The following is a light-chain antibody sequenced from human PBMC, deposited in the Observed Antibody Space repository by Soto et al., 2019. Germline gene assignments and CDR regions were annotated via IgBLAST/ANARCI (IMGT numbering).Light chain of an antibody. V-gene: IGKV1-5*01. Sequence: DIQMTQSPSTLSGSVGYRVTITCRASQTISSWLAWYQQKPGKAPKLLIYDASSLESGVPSRFSGSGSGTEFTLTIRSLQPDDFATYYCQQYNSYSPLTFGGGTKVDI. CDR2: DAS. CDR3: QQYNSYSPLT. CDR1: QTISSW. J-gene: IGKJ4*01.